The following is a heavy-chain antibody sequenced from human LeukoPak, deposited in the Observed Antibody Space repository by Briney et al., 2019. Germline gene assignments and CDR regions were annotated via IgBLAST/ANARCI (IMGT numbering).Heavy chain of an antibody. Sequence: SGPTLVNPTQTLTLTCTFSGFSLGTRGMCVSWIRQPPGKALEWLARIDWDDDKYYSTSLKTRLTISKDTPKNQVVLTMTNMDPVDTATYYCARNDIAAATLDYWGQGNLVTVSS. V-gene: IGHV2-70*11. CDR1: GFSLGTRGMC. CDR3: ARNDIAAATLDY. D-gene: IGHD6-13*01. CDR2: IDWDDDK. J-gene: IGHJ4*02.